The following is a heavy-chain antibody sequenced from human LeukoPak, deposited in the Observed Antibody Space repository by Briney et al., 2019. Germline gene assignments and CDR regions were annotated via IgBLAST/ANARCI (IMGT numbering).Heavy chain of an antibody. CDR2: IYYTGST. V-gene: IGHV4-59*11. J-gene: IGHJ4*02. Sequence: SETLSLTCIVSGVSISSHYWSWIRQPPGKGLEWIGYIYYTGSTNYNPSLKSRVTISVDTSKNQFSLKLSSVTAADTAIYYCAKRGAEVGATVAPGDYWGQGTLVTVSS. CDR3: AKRGAEVGATVAPGDY. D-gene: IGHD1-26*01. CDR1: GVSISSHY.